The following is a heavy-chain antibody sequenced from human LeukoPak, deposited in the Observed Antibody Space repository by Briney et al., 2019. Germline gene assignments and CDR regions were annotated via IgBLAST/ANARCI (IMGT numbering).Heavy chain of an antibody. CDR2: IGSTSSTI. Sequence: QSGGSLRLSCAASGFTFSSYTMNWVRQAPGKGLEWVSYIGSTSSTIYYADSVKGRFTISRDNAKNSLYLQMNSLRAEDTAVYYCARDHHRRLYDSQARDTFDIWGQGTMVTVSS. CDR3: ARDHHRRLYDSQARDTFDI. J-gene: IGHJ3*02. V-gene: IGHV3-48*01. CDR1: GFTFSSYT. D-gene: IGHD3-22*01.